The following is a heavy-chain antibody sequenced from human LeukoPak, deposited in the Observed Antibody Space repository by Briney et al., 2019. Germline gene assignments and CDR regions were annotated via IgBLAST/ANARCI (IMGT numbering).Heavy chain of an antibody. Sequence: GGSLRLSCAASGFTFSSYGMRWGRQAPGKGLEWVAVISYDGSNKYYADSVKGRFTISRDNSKNTLYLQMNSLRAEDTAVYYCAKGEDFDYWGQGTLVTVSS. CDR1: GFTFSSYG. J-gene: IGHJ4*02. CDR2: ISYDGSNK. V-gene: IGHV3-30*18. CDR3: AKGEDFDY.